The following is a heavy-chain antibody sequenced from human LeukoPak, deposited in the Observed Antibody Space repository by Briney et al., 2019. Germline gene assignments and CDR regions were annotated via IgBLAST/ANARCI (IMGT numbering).Heavy chain of an antibody. D-gene: IGHD3-22*01. J-gene: IGHJ3*02. Sequence: TSGESLKISCKGSEYSFTSYWIGWVRQMPGKGLEWMGIIYPGDSDTRYSPSFQGQVTISADKSISTAYLQWSSLKASDTAMYYCARQNAYYDSSGYYLDAFDIWGQGTMVTVSS. V-gene: IGHV5-51*01. CDR2: IYPGDSDT. CDR3: ARQNAYYDSSGYYLDAFDI. CDR1: EYSFTSYW.